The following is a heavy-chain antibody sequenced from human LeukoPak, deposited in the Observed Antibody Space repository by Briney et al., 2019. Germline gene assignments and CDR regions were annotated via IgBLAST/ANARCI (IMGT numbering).Heavy chain of an antibody. D-gene: IGHD2-2*01. CDR1: GFTFSSYE. V-gene: IGHV3-48*03. Sequence: GGSLRLSCAASGFTFSSYEMNWVRQAPGKGLEWVSYISSSGSTIYYADSVKGRFTISRDNAKNSLYLQMNSLRAEDTAVYYCAREWWGSYCSSTSCYGGTEYYYYYYMDVWGKGTTVTVSS. CDR3: AREWWGSYCSSTSCYGGTEYYYYYYMDV. CDR2: ISSSGSTI. J-gene: IGHJ6*03.